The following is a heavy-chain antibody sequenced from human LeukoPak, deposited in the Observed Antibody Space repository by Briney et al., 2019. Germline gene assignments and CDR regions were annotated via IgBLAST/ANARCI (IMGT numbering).Heavy chain of an antibody. CDR2: ISYDGSKK. J-gene: IGHJ4*02. D-gene: IGHD3-10*01. V-gene: IGHV3-30-3*01. CDR1: GFTFSSYA. Sequence: GGSLRLSCAASGFTFSSYAMHWVRQAPGKGLEWVAVISYDGSKKFYADSVKGRFTNSRDNSKNTLYLHMNSLRAEDTAVYYCARDSGWFGEFFFEYWGQGTLVTVSS. CDR3: ARDSGWFGEFFFEY.